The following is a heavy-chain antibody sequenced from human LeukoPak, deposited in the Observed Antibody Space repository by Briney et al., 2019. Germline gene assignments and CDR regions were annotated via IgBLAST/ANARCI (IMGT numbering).Heavy chain of an antibody. CDR1: GFGLSSYE. V-gene: IGHV3-48*03. J-gene: IGHJ4*02. CDR2: SSSSGTTN. Sequence: GGSLRLSCAASGFGLSSYEMNWVRQAPGKGPEWVSYSSSSGTTNHYADSVKGRFTISRDNAKNSLYLQMNYLRAEDTAVYYCARDWKFWGQGTLVTVSS. CDR3: ARDWKF. D-gene: IGHD1-1*01.